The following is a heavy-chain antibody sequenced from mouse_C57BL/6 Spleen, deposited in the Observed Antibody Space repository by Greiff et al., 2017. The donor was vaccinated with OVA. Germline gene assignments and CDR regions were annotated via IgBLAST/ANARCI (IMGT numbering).Heavy chain of an antibody. V-gene: IGHV14-4*01. CDR1: GFNIKDDY. Sequence: EVKLQESGAELVRPGASVKLSCTASGFNIKDDYMHWVKQRPEQGLEWIGWIDPENGDTEYASKFQGKATITADTSSNTAYLQLSSLTSEDTAVYYCTRDDYDVEDYWGQGTTLTVSS. CDR3: TRDDYDVEDY. D-gene: IGHD2-4*01. J-gene: IGHJ2*01. CDR2: IDPENGDT.